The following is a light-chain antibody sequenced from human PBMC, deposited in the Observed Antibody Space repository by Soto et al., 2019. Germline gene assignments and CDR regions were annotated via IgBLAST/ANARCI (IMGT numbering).Light chain of an antibody. CDR2: NDN. Sequence: QSVLTQPPSASGTPGQTVTISCSGSSSNIGSNTVSWYQQLPEAAPTLLIYNDNERPSGVPDRFSGSKSGTSASLAISGLRSEDEADYYCAAWDDSLSGYVVGTGTKVTV. J-gene: IGLJ1*01. V-gene: IGLV1-44*01. CDR3: AAWDDSLSGYV. CDR1: SSNIGSNT.